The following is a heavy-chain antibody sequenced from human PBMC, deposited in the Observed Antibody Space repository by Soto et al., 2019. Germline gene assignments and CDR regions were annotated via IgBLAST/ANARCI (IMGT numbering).Heavy chain of an antibody. Sequence: DVQLVESGGGLVQPGRSLRLSCAASGFTFDDYAMHWVRQAPGKGLEWVSGISWNSGSIGYADSVKGRFTISRDNAKNSLYLQMNSLRAEDTALYYCAKGRIDDFWSGYYRGFDYWGQGTLVTVSS. D-gene: IGHD3-3*01. CDR1: GFTFDDYA. J-gene: IGHJ4*02. CDR3: AKGRIDDFWSGYYRGFDY. V-gene: IGHV3-9*01. CDR2: ISWNSGSI.